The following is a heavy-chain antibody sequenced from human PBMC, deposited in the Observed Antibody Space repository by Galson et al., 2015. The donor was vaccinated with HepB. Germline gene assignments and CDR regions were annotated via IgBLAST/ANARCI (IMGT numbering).Heavy chain of an antibody. Sequence: SLRLSCAASGFTFSNAWMSWVRQAPGKGLEWVGRIKSKTDGGTTDYAAPVKGRFTISRDDSKNTLYLQMNSLKTEDTAVYYCTTDYGDYGGSAFDIWGQGTMVTVSS. CDR3: TTDYGDYGGSAFDI. D-gene: IGHD4-17*01. J-gene: IGHJ3*02. CDR2: IKSKTDGGTT. CDR1: GFTFSNAW. V-gene: IGHV3-15*01.